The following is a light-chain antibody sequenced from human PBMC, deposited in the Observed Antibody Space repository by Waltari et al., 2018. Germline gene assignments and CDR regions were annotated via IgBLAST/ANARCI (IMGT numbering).Light chain of an antibody. CDR1: QTVATN. Sequence: EVVMTQSPATLSVFPGESATLSCRASQTVATNLAWYQQIPGQAPRRLIFDASTRAPSVPAKFSGSGSGTEFTLTIRSLQSEDSAIYYCQQYNRWPPITFGQGTRLEI. CDR2: DAS. CDR3: QQYNRWPPIT. V-gene: IGKV3-15*01. J-gene: IGKJ5*01.